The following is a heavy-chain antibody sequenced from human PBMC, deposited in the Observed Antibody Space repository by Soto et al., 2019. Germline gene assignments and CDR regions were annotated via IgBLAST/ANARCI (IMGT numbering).Heavy chain of an antibody. V-gene: IGHV3-64D*06. D-gene: IGHD3-22*01. J-gene: IGHJ4*02. Sequence: PGGSLILSCASPRFTFTHYAMSWVRQAPGQGLEYVSSISINGGSTHYADSVKVRFTISRDNSRNTQYLQMSSLRAYDTAVYYCVKGEFYYDSSAYYPFDSWGQGT. CDR1: RFTFTHYA. CDR2: ISINGGST. CDR3: VKGEFYYDSSAYYPFDS.